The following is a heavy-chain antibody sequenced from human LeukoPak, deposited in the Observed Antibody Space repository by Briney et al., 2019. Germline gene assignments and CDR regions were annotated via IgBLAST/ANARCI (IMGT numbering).Heavy chain of an antibody. CDR2: ISSSSSTM. D-gene: IGHD6-19*01. V-gene: IGHV3-48*01. CDR3: ARARYSSGWYFDY. CDR1: GFTFINYN. J-gene: IGHJ4*02. Sequence: GGSLRLSCAASGFTFINYNINWVRQAPGKGLEWVSYISSSSSTMYYADSVKGRFTISRDNVKNSLYLQMNSLRAEDTAVYYCARARYSSGWYFDYWGQGTLATVSS.